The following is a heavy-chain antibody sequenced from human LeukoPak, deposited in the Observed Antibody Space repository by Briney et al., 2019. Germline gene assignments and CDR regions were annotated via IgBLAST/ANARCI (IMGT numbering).Heavy chain of an antibody. D-gene: IGHD4-23*01. J-gene: IGHJ4*02. CDR1: GGSISYYF. CDR3: ARTRPNSYYFDY. V-gene: IGHV4-59*01. CDR2: IYSSWST. Sequence: SETLPLTCTVSGGSISYYFWSWIRQPPGKGLEWIGYIYSSWSTKYNSSLESRVTISVDTSKNQFSLKLSSVTAADTAVYYCARTRPNSYYFDYWGQGTLVTVSS.